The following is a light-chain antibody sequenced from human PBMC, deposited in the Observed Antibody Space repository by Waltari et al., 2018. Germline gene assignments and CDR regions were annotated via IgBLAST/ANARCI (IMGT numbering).Light chain of an antibody. Sequence: SYDLIQPPSVSVSPGQTVSITCSGDKLGDKYTSWYQQKPGQSPGLVIYHDKKRPSGIPERFSGSNSGNTVTLTISGTQPLDEADYYCQTWANYSVFFGGGTKLTVL. V-gene: IGLV3-1*01. CDR2: HDK. CDR1: KLGDKY. J-gene: IGLJ2*01. CDR3: QTWANYSVF.